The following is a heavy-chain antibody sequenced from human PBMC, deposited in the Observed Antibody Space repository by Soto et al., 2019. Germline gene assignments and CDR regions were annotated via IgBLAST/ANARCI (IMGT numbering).Heavy chain of an antibody. CDR1: GGTFSTYT. CDR2: IIPIIGII. CDR3: AXXPDXXYXXXXXSSYX. Sequence: QVQLVQSGAEVKKPGSSVKVSCKASGGTFSTYTITWVRQAPGQGLEWMGRIIPIIGIINYAQKFQGRVTITADKFTGTAYMELTRLRSDDTXVYXCAXXPDXXYXXXXXSSYXWGQGTLVTVSS. V-gene: IGHV1-69*08. J-gene: IGHJ5*02.